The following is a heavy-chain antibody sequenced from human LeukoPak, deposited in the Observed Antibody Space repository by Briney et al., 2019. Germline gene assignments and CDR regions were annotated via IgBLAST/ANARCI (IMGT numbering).Heavy chain of an antibody. CDR2: ISGNGGVI. J-gene: IGHJ2*01. Sequence: PGGSLRLSCAASGFTFSDNYMTWVRQAPGKGLEWLSYISGNGGVIQYADSVKGRFTISRDNSRNAVFLQMISPRDDDTAIYYCAKIERWLVHGFGLWGPGTLVT. CDR3: AKIERWLVHGFGL. V-gene: IGHV3-11*01. D-gene: IGHD6-19*01. CDR1: GFTFSDNY.